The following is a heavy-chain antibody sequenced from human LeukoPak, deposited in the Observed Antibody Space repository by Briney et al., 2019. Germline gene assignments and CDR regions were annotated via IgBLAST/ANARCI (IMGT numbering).Heavy chain of an antibody. J-gene: IGHJ6*02. V-gene: IGHV5-51*01. CDR1: GYSFISYW. CDR2: IYPGDSDT. CDR3: ARLCSSTSCYYYGMDV. D-gene: IGHD2-2*01. Sequence: GESLKISCKGSGYSFISYWIGWVRQMPGKGLEWMGIIYPGDSDTSYSSSFQGQVTISADQSISHAYLQWSSMKASDTAMYYCARLCSSTSCYYYGMDVWGQGTTVTVSS.